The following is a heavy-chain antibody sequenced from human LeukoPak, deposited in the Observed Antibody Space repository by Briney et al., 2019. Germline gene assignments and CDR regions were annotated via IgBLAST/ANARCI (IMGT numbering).Heavy chain of an antibody. D-gene: IGHD6-13*01. CDR3: AKAPGLGVAAEDWFDP. CDR1: GFTVFTYY. V-gene: IGHV3-53*01. Sequence: PGGSLRLSCAASGFTVFTYYMSWVRQGPGKGLEWVSIIYNDCTTYYADSVKGRFSISRDNSKNTPYLQMNSLRAEDTAVYYCAKAPGLGVAAEDWFDPWGQGTLVTASS. CDR2: IYNDCTT. J-gene: IGHJ5*02.